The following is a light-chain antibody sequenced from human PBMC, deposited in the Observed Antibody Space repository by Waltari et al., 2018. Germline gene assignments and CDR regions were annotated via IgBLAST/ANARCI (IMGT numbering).Light chain of an antibody. CDR3: CSCAGTDTFWV. J-gene: IGLJ3*02. V-gene: IGLV2-11*01. CDR1: SRHVASHDR. Sequence: QSALTQPRSVSGSPGQSVTISCTGTSRHVASHDRVSWYQHHPGKAPKLMIYDVSERPSGVPDRFSGSQSGNTASLIISGLQADDEADYYCCSCAGTDTFWVFGGGTKLTVL. CDR2: DVS.